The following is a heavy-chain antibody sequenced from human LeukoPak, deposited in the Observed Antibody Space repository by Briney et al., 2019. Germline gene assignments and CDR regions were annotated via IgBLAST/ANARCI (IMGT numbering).Heavy chain of an antibody. J-gene: IGHJ4*02. Sequence: GKSLRLSCAASGFTFSSYGMHWVRRAPGKGLEWMTVISYDGSNKYYVDSVKGRFTISRDNSKSTLYLQMNSLRAEDTAVYYCAKEGYYGSGSFPDSWGQGTLVTVSS. CDR1: GFTFSSYG. D-gene: IGHD3-10*01. CDR3: AKEGYYGSGSFPDS. CDR2: ISYDGSNK. V-gene: IGHV3-30*18.